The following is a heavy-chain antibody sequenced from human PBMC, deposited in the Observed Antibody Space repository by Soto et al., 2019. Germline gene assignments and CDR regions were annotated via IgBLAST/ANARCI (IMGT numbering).Heavy chain of an antibody. V-gene: IGHV4-4*02. CDR2: IYHSGST. Sequence: SETLSLTCAVSGGSISSSNWWRWVRQPPGKGLEWIGEIYHSGSTNYNPSLKSRVTISVDKSKNQFSLKLSSVTAADTAVYYCARARYCSGGSCYLTWFDPWGQGTLVTVS. D-gene: IGHD2-15*01. J-gene: IGHJ5*02. CDR3: ARARYCSGGSCYLTWFDP. CDR1: GGSISSSNW.